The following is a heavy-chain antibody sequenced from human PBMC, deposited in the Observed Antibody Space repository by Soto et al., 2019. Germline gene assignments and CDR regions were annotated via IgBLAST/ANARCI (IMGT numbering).Heavy chain of an antibody. J-gene: IGHJ6*02. D-gene: IGHD2-15*01. CDR3: ARIVGYCSGGSCPPVMVGMDV. V-gene: IGHV3-30-3*01. Sequence: GGSLRLSCAASGFTFSSYAMHWVRQAPGKGLEWVAVISYDGSNKYYADSVKGRFTISRDNSKNTLYLQMNSLRAEDTAVYYCARIVGYCSGGSCPPVMVGMDVWGQGTTVTVSS. CDR2: ISYDGSNK. CDR1: GFTFSSYA.